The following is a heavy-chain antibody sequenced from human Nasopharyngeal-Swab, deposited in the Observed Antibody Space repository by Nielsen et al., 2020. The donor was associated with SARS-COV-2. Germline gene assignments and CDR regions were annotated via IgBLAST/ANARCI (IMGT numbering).Heavy chain of an antibody. Sequence: VRQAPGKGLEWVSAISGSGGSTYYADSVKGRFTISRDNSKNTLYLQMNSLRAEDTAVYYCAKDDLGDYDSSGSYYYGMDVWGQGATVTVS. V-gene: IGHV3-23*01. J-gene: IGHJ6*02. D-gene: IGHD3-22*01. CDR3: AKDDLGDYDSSGSYYYGMDV. CDR2: ISGSGGST.